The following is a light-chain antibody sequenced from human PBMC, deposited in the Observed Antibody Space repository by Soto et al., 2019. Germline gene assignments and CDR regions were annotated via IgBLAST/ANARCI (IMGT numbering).Light chain of an antibody. CDR1: QGITGW. V-gene: IGKV1-5*01. CDR2: DAS. CDR3: QQYQRYWT. J-gene: IGKJ1*01. Sequence: DIQLTQSPSTLSASVGDRVTITCRASQGITGWLAWYQQKPGKAPKLLIFDASTLESGVHPRFTGSGSGTEFTLSISNLQPDDFATYSCQQYQRYWTFGHGTKVEVK.